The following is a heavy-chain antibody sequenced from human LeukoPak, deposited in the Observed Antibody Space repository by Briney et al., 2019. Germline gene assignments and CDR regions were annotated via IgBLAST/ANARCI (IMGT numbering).Heavy chain of an antibody. V-gene: IGHV1-69*05. J-gene: IGHJ5*02. CDR3: ARGIAVAPNWFDP. CDR1: GGTFSSYV. D-gene: IGHD6-19*01. Sequence: ASVKVSCKASGGTFSSYVISWVRQAPGQGLEWMGGIIPIFGTANYAQKFQGRVTITTDESTSTAYMELSSLRSEDTAVYYCARGIAVAPNWFDPWGQGTLVTVSS. CDR2: IIPIFGTA.